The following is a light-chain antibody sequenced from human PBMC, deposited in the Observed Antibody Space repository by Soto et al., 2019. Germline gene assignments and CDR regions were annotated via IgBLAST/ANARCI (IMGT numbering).Light chain of an antibody. CDR3: TSYSRYRVLV. J-gene: IGLJ3*02. CDR2: EVS. V-gene: IGLV2-14*01. Sequence: QSALTQPASVSGSLGQSITISCTGTSSDIGGYKYVSWHQQHPGKAPKLIIFEVSNRPSGVSDRFSGSNSGNTASLTISGLQAEDEADYYCTSYSRYRVLVFGGGTKVTV. CDR1: SSDIGGYKY.